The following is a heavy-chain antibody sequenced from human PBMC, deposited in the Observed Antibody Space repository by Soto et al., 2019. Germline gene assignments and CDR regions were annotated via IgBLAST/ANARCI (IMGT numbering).Heavy chain of an antibody. V-gene: IGHV3-7*01. CDR1: GFTFSSYW. CDR2: IKQDGSEK. J-gene: IGHJ4*02. Sequence: GGSLRLSCAASGFTFSSYWMSWVRQAPGKGLEWVANIKQDGSEKYYVDSVKGRFTISRDNAKNSLYLQMNSLRAEDTAVYYCAKDSQNYYDSSGYYPEYYFDYWGQGTLVTVSS. CDR3: AKDSQNYYDSSGYYPEYYFDY. D-gene: IGHD3-22*01.